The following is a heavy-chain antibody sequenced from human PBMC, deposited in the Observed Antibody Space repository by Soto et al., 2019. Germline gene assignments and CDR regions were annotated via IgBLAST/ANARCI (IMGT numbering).Heavy chain of an antibody. Sequence: QVQLVESGGGVVQPGRSLRLSCAASGFTFSSYAMHWVRQAPGKGLEWVAVISYDGSNKYYADSVKGRFTISRDNSKNTLYLQMNSLRAEDTAVYYCASPARGLLWFGELLHRLDYWGQGTLVTVSS. CDR3: ASPARGLLWFGELLHRLDY. J-gene: IGHJ4*02. CDR2: ISYDGSNK. CDR1: GFTFSSYA. V-gene: IGHV3-30-3*01. D-gene: IGHD3-10*01.